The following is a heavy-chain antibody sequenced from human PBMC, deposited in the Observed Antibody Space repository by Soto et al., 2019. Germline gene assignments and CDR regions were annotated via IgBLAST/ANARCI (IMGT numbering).Heavy chain of an antibody. V-gene: IGHV3-21*01. CDR3: ARDHLGIAAGDFDL. Sequence: GGSLRLSCAASGFSFDAYNMNWVRQAPGKGLEWVSSISSGRPDIFYADSVRGRFTISRDDAKKSLFLQMNSLRADDTAVYYCARDHLGIAAGDFDLWGQGTLVTVSS. CDR2: ISSGRPDI. J-gene: IGHJ4*02. CDR1: GFSFDAYN. D-gene: IGHD6-19*01.